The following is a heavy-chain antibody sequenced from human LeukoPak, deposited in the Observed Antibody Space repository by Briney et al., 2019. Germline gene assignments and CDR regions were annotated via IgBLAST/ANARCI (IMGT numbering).Heavy chain of an antibody. D-gene: IGHD3-10*01. V-gene: IGHV3-66*01. Sequence: PRGSLRLSCAASGFTVSSNYMSWVRQAPGKGLEWVSVIYSGGSTYYADSVKGRFTISRDNSKNTLYLQMNSLRAEDTAVYYCARVLLWFGESGWAFDIWGQGTMVTVSS. CDR3: ARVLLWFGESGWAFDI. CDR2: IYSGGST. J-gene: IGHJ3*02. CDR1: GFTVSSNY.